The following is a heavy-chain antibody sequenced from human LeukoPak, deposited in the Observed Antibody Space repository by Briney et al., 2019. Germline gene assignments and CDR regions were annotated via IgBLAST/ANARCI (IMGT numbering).Heavy chain of an antibody. Sequence: PGGSLRLSCAASGFTFGSYEMNWVRQAPGKGLEWVSYISSSGSTVYYADSVKGRFTISRDNAKNSLYLQMNSLRAEDTAVYYCARDGKYCSSTSCHRPFDYWGQGTLVTVSS. V-gene: IGHV3-48*03. D-gene: IGHD2-2*01. CDR2: ISSSGSTV. CDR3: ARDGKYCSSTSCHRPFDY. J-gene: IGHJ4*02. CDR1: GFTFGSYE.